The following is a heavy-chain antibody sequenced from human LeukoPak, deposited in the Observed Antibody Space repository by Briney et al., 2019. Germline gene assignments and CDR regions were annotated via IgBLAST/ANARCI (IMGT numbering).Heavy chain of an antibody. CDR2: ISSSSSYI. V-gene: IGHV3-21*01. J-gene: IGHJ4*02. CDR1: GFTFSSYS. D-gene: IGHD1-26*01. CDR3: ARDAVSGSYDY. Sequence: KTGGSLRLSCAASGFTFSSYSMTWVRQAPGKGLEWVSSISSSSSYIYYADSVKGRFTISRDNAKNSLYLQMNSLRAEDTAVYYCARDAVSGSYDYWGQGTLVTVSS.